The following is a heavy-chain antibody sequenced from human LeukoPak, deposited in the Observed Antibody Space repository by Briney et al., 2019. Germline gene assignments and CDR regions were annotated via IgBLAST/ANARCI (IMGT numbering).Heavy chain of an antibody. CDR1: GFTFSSYA. V-gene: IGHV3-23*01. J-gene: IGHJ4*02. CDR3: VKDYSTIAAAANPLFDY. Sequence: PGGSLRLSCAASGFTFSSYAVTWVRQAPGKGLEWVSGITGSGDTTFYADSVKGRFTISGDNSKNTLYLQMHSLRAEDTAVYYCVKDYSTIAAAANPLFDYWGQGALVTVSS. D-gene: IGHD6-13*01. CDR2: ITGSGDTT.